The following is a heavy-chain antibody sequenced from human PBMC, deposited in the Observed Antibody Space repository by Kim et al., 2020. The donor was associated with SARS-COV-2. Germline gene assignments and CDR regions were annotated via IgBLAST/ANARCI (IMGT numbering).Heavy chain of an antibody. D-gene: IGHD3-10*01. CDR2: IYYSGST. V-gene: IGHV4-31*03. CDR1: GGSISSGGYY. CDR3: ARDVRFGELEYYFDY. J-gene: IGHJ4*02. Sequence: SETLSLTCTVSGGSISSGGYYWSWIRQHPGKGLEWIGYIYYSGSTYYNPSLKSRVTISVDTSKNQFSLKLSSVTAADTAVYYCARDVRFGELEYYFDYWGQGTLVTVSS.